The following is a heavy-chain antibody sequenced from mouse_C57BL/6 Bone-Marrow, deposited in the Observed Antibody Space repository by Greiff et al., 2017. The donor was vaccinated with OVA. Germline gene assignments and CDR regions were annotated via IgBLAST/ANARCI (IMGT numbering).Heavy chain of an antibody. Sequence: VHLGESGAELVKPGASVKISCKASGYALSNYWQNWVKQRPGEGLEWIGQIYPGDCDINYNGKFKGKATLTADKSSSTAYMQFSSMTAEDSAVYFSARGANWAQGTTVADSS. V-gene: IGHV1-80*01. J-gene: IGHJ2*01. CDR3: ARGAN. CDR1: GYALSNYW. CDR2: IYPGDCDI.